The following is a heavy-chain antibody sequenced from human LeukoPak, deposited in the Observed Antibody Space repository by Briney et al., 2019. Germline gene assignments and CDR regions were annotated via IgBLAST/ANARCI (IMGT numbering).Heavy chain of an antibody. V-gene: IGHV1-8*03. J-gene: IGHJ5*02. CDR3: ERVPAREYSRWNNNWFDP. CDR2: MNPNSGNT. Sequence: GASVKVSCKASGYTFTSYDINWVRQATGQGLEWMGWMNPNSGNTGYAQKLQGRVTITRKTSISTAYMEVRSMRSEDTAVYYCERVPAREYSRWNNNWFDPWGQGTLVTVSS. D-gene: IGHD6-6*01. CDR1: GYTFTSYD.